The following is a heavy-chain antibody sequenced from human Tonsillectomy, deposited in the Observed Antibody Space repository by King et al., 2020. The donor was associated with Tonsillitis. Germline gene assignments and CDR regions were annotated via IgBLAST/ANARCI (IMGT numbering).Heavy chain of an antibody. Sequence: AMHWVRQAPGKGLEWVALISYDGTNKYYADSVKARFTISRDNSRNTLDLQMNSMRAEETAVFYCARESRGSFYYSYMDVWGTVTMVTVSS. CDR3: ARESRGSFYYSYMDV. J-gene: IGHJ6*03. V-gene: IGHV3-30*04. CDR2: ISYDGTNK. CDR1: A.